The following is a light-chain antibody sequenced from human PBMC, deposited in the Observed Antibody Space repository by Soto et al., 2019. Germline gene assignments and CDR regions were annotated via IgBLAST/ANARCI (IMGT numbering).Light chain of an antibody. CDR2: TND. CDR1: SSNIGSST. V-gene: IGLV1-44*01. CDR3: AAWDDSLTGRV. J-gene: IGLJ3*02. Sequence: QSVLTQPPSASGTPGQRVTISCSGSSSNIGSSTVNWYQQLPGTAPKLLIHTNDQRPSGVPDRFSGSKSGTSASLAISGLQSVDEADYYCAAWDDSLTGRVFGGGTQLTVL.